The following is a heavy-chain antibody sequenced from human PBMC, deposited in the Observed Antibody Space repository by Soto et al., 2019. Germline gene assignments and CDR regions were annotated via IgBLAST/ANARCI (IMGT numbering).Heavy chain of an antibody. CDR3: AFLPHCVKSSCWPQPDY. D-gene: IGHD2-21*01. V-gene: IGHV3-33*01. CDR1: GFTFSTFG. J-gene: IGHJ4*02. CDR2: IWRDGSDK. Sequence: QVQLVESGGGVVQPGRSLRLSCAASGFTFSTFGMHWVRQAPGKGLEWVAIIWRDGSDKYYADSVKGRFTISRDNSSNTRFLRMCSLTAKYTAVEYCAFLPHCVKSSCWPQPDYWGKGTLFTVS.